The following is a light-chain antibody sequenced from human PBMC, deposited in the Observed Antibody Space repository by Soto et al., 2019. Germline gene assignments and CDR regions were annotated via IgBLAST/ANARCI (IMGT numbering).Light chain of an antibody. V-gene: IGKV1-39*01. CDR1: QSINNN. Sequence: DIQMTQSPSSLSASLGDRVTITCRASQSINNNLNWYQQEEGKAPKILIYAATSLQSGVPSRFSGSGSGTEFTLTISSLQPGDFATYYCQQSYNSPYTFGLGTKLEIK. CDR3: QQSYNSPYT. CDR2: AAT. J-gene: IGKJ2*01.